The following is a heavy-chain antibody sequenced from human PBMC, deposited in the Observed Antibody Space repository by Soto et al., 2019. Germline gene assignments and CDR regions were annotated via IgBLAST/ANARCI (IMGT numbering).Heavy chain of an antibody. CDR1: GYLFTAYS. CDR3: AREENCSGGTCYSEYFHR. J-gene: IGHJ1*01. Sequence: VKVSCKASGYLFTAYSMHWVRLAPGQGLEWMGVVNPSGGSTKYAQNFQGRVTMTRDTSTTTIYMELSSLRSDDTAIYYCAREENCSGGTCYSEYFHRWGQGTLVTVSS. D-gene: IGHD2-15*01. V-gene: IGHV1-46*01. CDR2: VNPSGGST.